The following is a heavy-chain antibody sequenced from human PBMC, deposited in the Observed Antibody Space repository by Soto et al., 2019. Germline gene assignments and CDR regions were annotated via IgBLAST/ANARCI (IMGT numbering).Heavy chain of an antibody. CDR3: TKLWGYYFES. CDR1: GFSVNDNY. J-gene: IGHJ4*02. Sequence: PGGSLRLSCTASGFSVNDNYMAWVRQAPGKSPEWVAVIFTRGTAHYADSVTGRSTFSRDNSKRTLNLQLNNLRAEDTAVYYCTKLWGYYFESWGQGTLVTVSS. CDR2: IFTRGTA. V-gene: IGHV3-53*01. D-gene: IGHD3-22*01.